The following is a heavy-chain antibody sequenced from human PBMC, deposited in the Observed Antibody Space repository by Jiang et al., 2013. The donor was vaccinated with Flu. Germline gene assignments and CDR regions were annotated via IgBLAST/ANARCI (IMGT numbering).Heavy chain of an antibody. J-gene: IGHJ4*02. V-gene: IGHV4-59*01. CDR2: IYYDGST. CDR1: GASINYYY. Sequence: GSGLVKPSETLSLTCTVSGASINYYYWSWIRQPPGKRLEWIGYIYYDGSTNYNPSLRSRVTISIDSSKNQFSLKLSSVTAADTAVYYCAREAGRDGYRNRPFDYWGQGTWSPSPQ. CDR3: AREAGRDGYRNRPFDY. D-gene: IGHD5-24*01.